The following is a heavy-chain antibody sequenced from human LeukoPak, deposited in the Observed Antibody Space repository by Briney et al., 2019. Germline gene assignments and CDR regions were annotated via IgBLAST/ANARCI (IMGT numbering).Heavy chain of an antibody. CDR1: GYTFTGYH. Sequence: ASVKVSCKASGYTFTGYHMHWVRQAPGQGLEWMGWINPNRGGTNYAQKFQGRVTMTRDTSISTAYMELSRLRSEDTAVYYCARVKGYCSSTSCYLDYYYYYGMDVWGQGTTVTVSS. J-gene: IGHJ6*02. CDR3: ARVKGYCSSTSCYLDYYYYYGMDV. V-gene: IGHV1-2*02. CDR2: INPNRGGT. D-gene: IGHD2-2*01.